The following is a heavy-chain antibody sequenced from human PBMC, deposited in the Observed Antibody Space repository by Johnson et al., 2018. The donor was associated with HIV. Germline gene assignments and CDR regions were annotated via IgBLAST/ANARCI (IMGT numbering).Heavy chain of an antibody. Sequence: QMLLVESGGGVVRPGSLRLSCAASGFTFDDYGMSWVRQVPGKGLERAAVIWYDGSNKYYADSVKGRFTISRDNSKNTLHLQMNSLRGEETAVHYCAKSTQASIVRESGPYGAFDIWGLGTMVTVSS. V-gene: IGHV3-30*18. CDR2: IWYDGSNK. CDR1: GFTFDDYG. J-gene: IGHJ3*02. CDR3: AKSTQASIVRESGPYGAFDI. D-gene: IGHD3-10*01.